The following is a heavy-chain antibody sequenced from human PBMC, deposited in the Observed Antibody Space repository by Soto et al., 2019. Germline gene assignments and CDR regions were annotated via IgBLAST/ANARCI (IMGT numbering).Heavy chain of an antibody. D-gene: IGHD2-2*01. Sequence: RLSCAASGFTFSSYSMNWVRQAPGKGLEWVSSISSSSSYIYYADSVKGRFTISRDNAKNSLYLQMNSLRAEDTAVYYCARAVCSSTSCYSGAWWFDPWGQGTLVTVSS. CDR3: ARAVCSSTSCYSGAWWFDP. J-gene: IGHJ5*02. V-gene: IGHV3-21*01. CDR2: ISSSSSYI. CDR1: GFTFSSYS.